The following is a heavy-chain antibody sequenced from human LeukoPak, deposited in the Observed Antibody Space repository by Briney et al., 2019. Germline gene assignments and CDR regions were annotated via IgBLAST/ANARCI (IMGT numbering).Heavy chain of an antibody. Sequence: GGSLRLSCAASGFTVSSNYMSWVRQAPGKGLEWVSVIYSGGSTYYADSVKGRFTISRDNSKNTLYLQMNSLRAEDTAVYYCARDSYYDSWSGYFTRPNYYYYYMDVWGKGTTVTVSS. CDR3: ARDSYYDSWSGYFTRPNYYYYYMDV. D-gene: IGHD3-3*01. CDR1: GFTVSSNY. J-gene: IGHJ6*03. CDR2: IYSGGST. V-gene: IGHV3-66*02.